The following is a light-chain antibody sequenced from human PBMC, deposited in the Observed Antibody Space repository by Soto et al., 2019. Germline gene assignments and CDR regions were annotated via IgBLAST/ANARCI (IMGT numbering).Light chain of an antibody. CDR2: ENN. CDR1: SSNIGNNY. J-gene: IGLJ3*02. CDR3: ETWDSSLSAGV. V-gene: IGLV1-51*02. Sequence: QTVVTQPPSVSAAPGQKVTISCSGSSSNIGNNYVSWYQQIPGTAPKLLIYENNKRPSGIPDRFSDSKSGTSAALGITGLQTGDEADYYCETWDSSLSAGVFGGGTKLTVL.